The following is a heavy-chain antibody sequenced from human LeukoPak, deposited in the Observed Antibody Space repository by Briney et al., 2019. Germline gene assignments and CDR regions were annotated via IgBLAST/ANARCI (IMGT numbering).Heavy chain of an antibody. D-gene: IGHD3-22*01. J-gene: IGHJ4*02. CDR2: MNPNSGNT. V-gene: IGHV1-8*02. CDR3: ARGLSVRNYDSSGYSYDY. CDR1: GYTFTCYY. Sequence: ASVKVSCKASGYTFTCYYMHWVRQAPGQGLEWMGWMNPNSGNTGYAQKFQGRVTMTRNTSISTAYMELSSLRSEDTAVYYCARGLSVRNYDSSGYSYDYWGQGTLVTVSS.